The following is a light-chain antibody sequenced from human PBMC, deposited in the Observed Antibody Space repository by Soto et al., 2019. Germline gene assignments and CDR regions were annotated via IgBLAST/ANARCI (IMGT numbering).Light chain of an antibody. J-gene: IGKJ5*01. CDR3: QQYGSSPIT. CDR2: GAS. V-gene: IGKV3-20*01. Sequence: EIVMTQSPATLSVSPGERATLSCRASQSVTSNLAWYQQKPGRAPRLLIYGASTRATGIPDRFSGSGSGTDFTLTIRRLEPEDFAVYYCQQYGSSPITFGQGTRLEIK. CDR1: QSVTSN.